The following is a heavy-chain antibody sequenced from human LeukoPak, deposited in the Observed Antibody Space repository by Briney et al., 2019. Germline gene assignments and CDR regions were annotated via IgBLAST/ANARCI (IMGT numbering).Heavy chain of an antibody. D-gene: IGHD6-6*01. CDR1: GFTFSSYA. Sequence: GGSLRLSCAASGFTFSSYAMSWVRQAPGKGLEWVSGISGSGGSTYYADSVKGRFTISRDNSKNTLYLQMNSLRAEDTAVYYCAKNRIKDSSSSCVDYWGQGTLVTVSS. J-gene: IGHJ4*02. V-gene: IGHV3-23*01. CDR3: AKNRIKDSSSSCVDY. CDR2: ISGSGGST.